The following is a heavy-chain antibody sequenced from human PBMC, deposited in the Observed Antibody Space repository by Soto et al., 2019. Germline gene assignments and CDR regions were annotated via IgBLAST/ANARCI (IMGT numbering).Heavy chain of an antibody. Sequence: QITLKESGPTLVKPTQTLTLTCTFSGFSLSASGVGVGWIRQPPGKALEWLALIYWDDDKHYSPSLKSRLTITKDTSKKQVVLTMTNMDPADTATYYCAHRRIAMTQNWFDPWGQGTLVTVSS. CDR2: IYWDDDK. D-gene: IGHD6-13*01. J-gene: IGHJ5*02. CDR3: AHRRIAMTQNWFDP. CDR1: GFSLSASGVG. V-gene: IGHV2-5*02.